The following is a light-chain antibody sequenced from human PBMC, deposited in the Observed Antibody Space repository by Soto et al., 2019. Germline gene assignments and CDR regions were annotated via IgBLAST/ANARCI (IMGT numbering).Light chain of an antibody. V-gene: IGKV3-15*01. CDR1: QSVSTN. CDR2: DAS. J-gene: IGKJ1*01. Sequence: EMVMSQSPPTLSVSTGERATLSCRASQSVSTNSAWYQQKPGQAPRLLIYDASTRATGIPARFSSSGSGTEFSLTINSLQSEDFAVYFCQQYKNWPPSWNFCQGTK. CDR3: QQYKNWPPSWN.